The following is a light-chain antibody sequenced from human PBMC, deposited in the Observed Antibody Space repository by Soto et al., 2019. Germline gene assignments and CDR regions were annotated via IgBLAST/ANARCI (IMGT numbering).Light chain of an antibody. CDR3: QSYDSRLSGRV. CDR1: SSNIGAGYD. CDR2: DNN. Sequence: QSALTQPPSVSGAPGQRVTISCTGSSSNIGAGYDVHWYQQLPGTAPKLLIYDNNNRPSGVPDRFSGSKSGTSASLAITGLQAEDEADYYCQSYDSRLSGRVFGGGTKLTVL. J-gene: IGLJ2*01. V-gene: IGLV1-40*01.